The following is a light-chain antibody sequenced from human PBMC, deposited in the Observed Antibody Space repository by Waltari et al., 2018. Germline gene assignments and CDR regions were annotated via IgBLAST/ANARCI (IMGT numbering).Light chain of an antibody. Sequence: EIVLTQSPGTLSLSPGERATLSCRASQSVSRNYLAWHQHKLGQAPRLLIYGASIRATGIPDNFSGSGSGTDFTLTISSLEPEDFAVYYCQQYGSSPYTFGQGTKLEIK. J-gene: IGKJ2*01. CDR1: QSVSRNY. V-gene: IGKV3-20*01. CDR2: GAS. CDR3: QQYGSSPYT.